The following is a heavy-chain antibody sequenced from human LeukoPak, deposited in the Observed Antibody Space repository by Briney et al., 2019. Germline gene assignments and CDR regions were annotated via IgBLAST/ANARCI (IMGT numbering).Heavy chain of an antibody. CDR2: INHSGST. CDR1: GGSFSGYY. CDR3: ARNAPHYYGSGSTLSLGY. V-gene: IGHV4-34*01. D-gene: IGHD3-10*01. J-gene: IGHJ4*02. Sequence: SETLSLTCAVYGGSFSGYYWSWIRQPPGKGLEWIGEINHSGSTNYNPSLKSRVTISVDTSKNQFSLKLSSATAADTAVYYCARNAPHYYGSGSTLSLGYWGQGTLVTVSS.